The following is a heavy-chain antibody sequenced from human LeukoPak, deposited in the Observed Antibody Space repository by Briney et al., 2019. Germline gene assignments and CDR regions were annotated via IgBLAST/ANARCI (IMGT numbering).Heavy chain of an antibody. V-gene: IGHV3-48*01. CDR1: GFTFSSYA. D-gene: IGHD2-15*01. J-gene: IGHJ5*02. CDR2: ISSSSSTI. CDR3: ARCRSGGSPNWFDP. Sequence: PGGSLRLSCAASGFTFSSYAMSWVRQAPGKGLEWVSYISSSSSTIYYADSVKGRFTISRDNAKNSLYLQMNSLRAEDTAVYYCARCRSGGSPNWFDPWGQGTLVTVSS.